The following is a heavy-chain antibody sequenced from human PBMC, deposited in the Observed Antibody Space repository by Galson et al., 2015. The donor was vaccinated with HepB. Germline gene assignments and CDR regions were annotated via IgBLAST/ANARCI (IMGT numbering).Heavy chain of an antibody. CDR1: GGPISSAGFY. CDR2: IYADGST. V-gene: IGHV4-31*03. D-gene: IGHD4-17*01. J-gene: IGHJ4*02. CDR3: VGYGDLPWY. Sequence: TLSLTCSVSGGPISSAGFYWNWIRHHPGKGLEWMGYIYADGSTYYNPSLNSRLSISADTSKNQFSLKLSSVTSADTAVYYCVGYGDLPWYWGQGTLVTVSS.